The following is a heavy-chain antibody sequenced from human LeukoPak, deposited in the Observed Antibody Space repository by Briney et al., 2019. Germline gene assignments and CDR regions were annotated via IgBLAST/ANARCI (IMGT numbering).Heavy chain of an antibody. CDR3: TRQIGYTYGHAS. CDR1: GVTVSSSY. J-gene: IGHJ5*02. CDR2: IYSDGTT. D-gene: IGHD5-18*01. Sequence: GGSLRLSCAVSGVTVSSSYMSWVRRAPGRGLEWLSLIYSDGTTFHANSVRGRFAISRDSSKNMLYLQLNSLRAEDTAMYYCTRQIGYTYGHASWGRGTLVTVST. V-gene: IGHV3-66*04.